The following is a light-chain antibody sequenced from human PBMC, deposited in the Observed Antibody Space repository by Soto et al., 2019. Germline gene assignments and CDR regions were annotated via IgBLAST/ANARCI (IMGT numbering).Light chain of an antibody. CDR1: QAVNTR. Sequence: EIVLTQSPATLSSFPGDRVTLSYRASQAVNTRLAWYQHRPGQAPRLLIYLASNRAAGVPARFSGSGSGTDFTLTISDVEPEDFAVYYCHQRQSWPRTFGQGTTVDI. J-gene: IGKJ1*01. CDR2: LAS. CDR3: HQRQSWPRT. V-gene: IGKV3-11*01.